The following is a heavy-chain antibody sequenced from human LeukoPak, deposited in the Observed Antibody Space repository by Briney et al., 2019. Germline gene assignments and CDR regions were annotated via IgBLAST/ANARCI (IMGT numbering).Heavy chain of an antibody. D-gene: IGHD4/OR15-4a*01. CDR2: IYPGDSDT. V-gene: IGHV5-51*01. CDR1: GYSFANYW. Sequence: GESLKISCEGSGYSFANYWIGWVRQMPGKGPEWMGIIYPGDSDTRYSPSFQGQVTISTDNSISTAYLQWRSLKAPDTAMYYCARQVVPTNVADWGQGTLVTVSS. J-gene: IGHJ4*02. CDR3: ARQVVPTNVAD.